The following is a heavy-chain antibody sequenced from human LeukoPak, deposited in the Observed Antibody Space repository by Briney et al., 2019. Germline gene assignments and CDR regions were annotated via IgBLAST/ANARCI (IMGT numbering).Heavy chain of an antibody. V-gene: IGHV1-8*03. CDR3: GSGAAAAGNDY. Sequence: ASVKVSCKASGYAFTSYNINWVRQATGQGLEWMGWMNPNSGNTGYAQKFQGRVTITRNTSISTAYMELSSLRSEDTAVYYCGSGAAAAGNDYWGQGSLVTVSS. CDR1: GYAFTSYN. J-gene: IGHJ4*02. CDR2: MNPNSGNT. D-gene: IGHD6-13*01.